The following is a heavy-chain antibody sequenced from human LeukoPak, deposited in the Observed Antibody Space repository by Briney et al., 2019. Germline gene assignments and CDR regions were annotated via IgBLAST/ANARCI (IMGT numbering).Heavy chain of an antibody. V-gene: IGHV4-59*02. CDR2: VYNSGIT. CDR1: GPPVSDYH. CDR3: ARVRLSSGYSN. D-gene: IGHD3-22*01. Sequence: SEPLSLPYCVSGPPVSDYHGKCTAPPPGATLEWMGYVYNSGITNYNPSLRSRVTISVGTSKNQFSLKLNSVTAADTAVYYCARVRLSSGYSNWGQGTLVTVSS. J-gene: IGHJ4*02.